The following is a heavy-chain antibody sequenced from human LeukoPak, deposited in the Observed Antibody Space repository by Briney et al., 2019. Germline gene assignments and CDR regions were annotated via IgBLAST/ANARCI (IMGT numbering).Heavy chain of an antibody. CDR1: GYIFHSYW. D-gene: IGHD2-2*01. Sequence: GESLKISCKGSGYIFHSYWIGWGRQMPGKGLEWMGIIYPDDSDTRYSPSFQGQVTISADKSINTAYLQWSSLKASDTGMYYCARRGKVSPAVSSRWDLDYWGQGTLVTVSS. CDR3: ARRGKVSPAVSSRWDLDY. J-gene: IGHJ4*02. V-gene: IGHV5-51*01. CDR2: IYPDDSDT.